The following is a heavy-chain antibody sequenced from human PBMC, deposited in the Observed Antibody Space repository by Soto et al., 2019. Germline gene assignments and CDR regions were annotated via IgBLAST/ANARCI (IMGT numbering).Heavy chain of an antibody. CDR1: CGSFIGYY. D-gene: IGHD3-3*01. V-gene: IGHV4-34*01. CDR3: AREYWYYDFWSGYRTYYYYGMDV. CDR2: INHSGST. J-gene: IGHJ6*02. Sequence: PSETLSLTCAFYCGSFIGYYWSWIRQPPGKGLEWIGEINHSGSTNYNPSLKSRVTISVDTSKNQFSLKLISVTAADTAVYYCAREYWYYDFWSGYRTYYYYGMDVWGQGTTVTVSS.